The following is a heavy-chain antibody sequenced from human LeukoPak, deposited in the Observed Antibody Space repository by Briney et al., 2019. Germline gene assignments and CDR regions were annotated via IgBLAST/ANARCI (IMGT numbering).Heavy chain of an antibody. CDR1: GYTFTSYY. CDR3: ARVRDSGWYPERVDAFDI. D-gene: IGHD6-19*01. V-gene: IGHV1-46*01. CDR2: INPSGGST. Sequence: ASVNVSCKASGYTFTSYYMHWVRQAPGQGLEWMGIINPSGGSTSYAQKFQGRVTMTRDTPTSTVYMELSSLRSEDTAVYYCARVRDSGWYPERVDAFDIWGQGTMVTVSS. J-gene: IGHJ3*02.